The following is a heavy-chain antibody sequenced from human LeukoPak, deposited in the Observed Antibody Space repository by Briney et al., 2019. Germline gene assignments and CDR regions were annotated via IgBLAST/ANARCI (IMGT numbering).Heavy chain of an antibody. V-gene: IGHV1-69*13. Sequence: ASVKVSCKASGGTFSSYAISWVRQAPGQGLEWMGGIIPIFGTANYAQKFQGRVTITADESTSTAYMELSSLRSEDTAVYYCARGGYRAGYYYYYMDVWGKGTTVTISS. CDR3: ARGGYRAGYYYYYMDV. D-gene: IGHD5-18*01. CDR1: GGTFSSYA. CDR2: IIPIFGTA. J-gene: IGHJ6*03.